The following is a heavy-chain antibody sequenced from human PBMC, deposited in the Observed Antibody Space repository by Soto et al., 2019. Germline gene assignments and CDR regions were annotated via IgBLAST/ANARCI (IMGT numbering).Heavy chain of an antibody. Sequence: ASVKVSCKASGYTFTSYGISWVRQAPGQGLEWMGWISAYNGNTNYAQKLQGRVTMTTDTSTSTAYMELRSLRSDDTAVYYCARTYCTNGVCYLDAFDIWGQGTMVTV. V-gene: IGHV1-18*01. J-gene: IGHJ3*02. D-gene: IGHD2-8*01. CDR3: ARTYCTNGVCYLDAFDI. CDR2: ISAYNGNT. CDR1: GYTFTSYG.